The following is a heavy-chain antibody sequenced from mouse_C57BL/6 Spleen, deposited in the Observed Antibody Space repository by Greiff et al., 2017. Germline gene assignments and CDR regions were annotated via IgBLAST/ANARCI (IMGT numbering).Heavy chain of an antibody. CDR3: AGYYYGSNWYFDV. J-gene: IGHJ1*03. Sequence: QVQLQQPGAELVRPGTSVKLSCKASGYTFTSYWMHWVKQRPGQGLEWIGVIDPSDSYTNYNQKFKGKAILTVDTSSSTAYMQLSSLTSEDSAVYYCAGYYYGSNWYFDVWGTGTTVTVSS. V-gene: IGHV1-59*01. D-gene: IGHD1-1*01. CDR1: GYTFTSYW. CDR2: IDPSDSYT.